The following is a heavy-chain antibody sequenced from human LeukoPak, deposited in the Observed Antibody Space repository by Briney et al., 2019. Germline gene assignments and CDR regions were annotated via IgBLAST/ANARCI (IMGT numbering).Heavy chain of an antibody. J-gene: IGHJ4*02. CDR3: ARDFGGIVVVPAAMHFDC. Sequence: ASVKVSCKASGYTFTSYYMHWVRQAPGQGLEWMGIINPSGGSTNYAQKFQGRVTMTRDTSTSTVYMELSSLRSEDTAVYYCARDFGGIVVVPAAMHFDCWGQGTLVTVSS. CDR1: GYTFTSYY. V-gene: IGHV1-46*01. CDR2: INPSGGST. D-gene: IGHD2-2*01.